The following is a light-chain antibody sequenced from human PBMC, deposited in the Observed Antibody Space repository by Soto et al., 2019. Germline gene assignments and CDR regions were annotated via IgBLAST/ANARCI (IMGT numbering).Light chain of an antibody. CDR3: QQYDDLPYT. V-gene: IGKV1-33*01. Sequence: DVQVTQSPSSLSASVGDRVTITCQASQDISNYLNWYQQKVGKAPKLLIYDASNLETGVPSRFGGSGSGTDFTFTITSLQPEDTATYYCQQYDDLPYTFGQETKLQIK. J-gene: IGKJ2*01. CDR1: QDISNY. CDR2: DAS.